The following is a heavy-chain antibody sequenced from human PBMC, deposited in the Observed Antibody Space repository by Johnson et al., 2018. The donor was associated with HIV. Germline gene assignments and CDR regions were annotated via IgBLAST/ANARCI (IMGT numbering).Heavy chain of an antibody. CDR2: IKQDGSEK. D-gene: IGHD3-10*01. J-gene: IGHJ3*02. CDR3: AIRGGRDAFDI. Sequence: VQLVESGGGLVQPGGSLRLSCAASGFTFSSYWMSWVRQAPGKGLEWVANIKQDGSEKYYVDSVKGRFTISRDNAKNSLYLQMNSLRAADTAVYYCAIRGGRDAFDIWGHGTMVTVSS. CDR1: GFTFSSYW. V-gene: IGHV3-7*05.